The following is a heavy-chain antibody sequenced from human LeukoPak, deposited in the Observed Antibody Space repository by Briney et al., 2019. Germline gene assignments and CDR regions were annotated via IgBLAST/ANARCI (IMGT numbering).Heavy chain of an antibody. CDR2: IYYSGST. J-gene: IGHJ4*02. D-gene: IGHD5-12*01. CDR1: GGSISSYY. V-gene: IGHV4-59*01. Sequence: SETLSLTCTVSGGSISSYYWSWIRQPPGKGLEWIGYIYYSGSTNYNPPRKSRVTISVDTSKNQFSLKLSSVTAADTAVYYCASGGYELDYWGQGTLVTVSS. CDR3: ASGGYELDY.